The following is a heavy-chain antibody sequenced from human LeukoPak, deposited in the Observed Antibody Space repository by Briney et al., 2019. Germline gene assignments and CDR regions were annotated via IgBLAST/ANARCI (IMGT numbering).Heavy chain of an antibody. Sequence: GGSLRLSCAASGFTFSNFAMTWVRQAPGKGLEWVSVISDSGDITYYADSVKGRFTISRDNSKNTLYLQMISLRAEDTAVYYCAKDARRSDGWYFFDHWGQGALVTVSS. CDR1: GFTFSNFA. CDR2: ISDSGDIT. J-gene: IGHJ4*02. V-gene: IGHV3-23*01. CDR3: AKDARRSDGWYFFDH. D-gene: IGHD6-19*01.